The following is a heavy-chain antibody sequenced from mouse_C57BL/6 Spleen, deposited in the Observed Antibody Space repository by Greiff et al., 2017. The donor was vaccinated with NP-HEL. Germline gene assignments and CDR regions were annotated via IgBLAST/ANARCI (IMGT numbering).Heavy chain of an antibody. CDR1: GYTFTDYY. Sequence: EVQLQQSGPELVKPGASVKISCKASGYTFTDYYMNWVKQSHGKSLEWIGDINPNNGGTSYNQKFKGKATLTVDKSSSTAYMELRSLTSEDSAVYYCARRGIYEAMDYWGQGTSVTVSS. D-gene: IGHD1-1*01. J-gene: IGHJ4*01. V-gene: IGHV1-26*01. CDR3: ARRGIYEAMDY. CDR2: INPNNGGT.